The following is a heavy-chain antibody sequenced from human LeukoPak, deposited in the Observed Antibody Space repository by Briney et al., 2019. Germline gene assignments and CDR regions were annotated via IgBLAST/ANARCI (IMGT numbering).Heavy chain of an antibody. J-gene: IGHJ3*02. Sequence: SETLSLTCTVSGGSISSSSYNWDWIRQSPGKGLEWIGSVYYSGNTYYNPSLKSRVTISIDTSKSQFSLKLSSVTAADTAVYYCARLNGPYYDYVWGSYRLDAFDIWGQGTMVTVSS. V-gene: IGHV4-39*07. CDR3: ARLNGPYYDYVWGSYRLDAFDI. CDR1: GGSISSSSYN. CDR2: VYYSGNT. D-gene: IGHD3-16*02.